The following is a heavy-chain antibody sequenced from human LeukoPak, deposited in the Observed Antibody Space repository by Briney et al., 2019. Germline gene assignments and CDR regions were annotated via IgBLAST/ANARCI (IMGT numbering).Heavy chain of an antibody. V-gene: IGHV4-4*02. CDR1: GGSISSSNW. CDR3: ARLSRRYDSSGYYWYYYYMDV. D-gene: IGHD3-22*01. Sequence: SETLSLTCAVSGGSISSSNWWRWVRQPPGKGLEWIGEIYHSGSTNYNPSLKSRVTISVDTSKNQFSLKLSSVTAADTAVYYCARLSRRYDSSGYYWYYYYMDVWGKGTTVTISS. CDR2: IYHSGST. J-gene: IGHJ6*03.